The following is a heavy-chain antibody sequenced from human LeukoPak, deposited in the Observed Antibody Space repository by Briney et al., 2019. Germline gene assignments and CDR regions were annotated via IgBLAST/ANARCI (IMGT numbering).Heavy chain of an antibody. V-gene: IGHV4-34*01. D-gene: IGHD3-22*01. J-gene: IGHJ4*02. CDR3: ARGPPYYYDGSGYYYFDY. CDR1: GGSFSGYY. CDR2: INHSGST. Sequence: SETLSLTCGVYGGSFSGYYWSWVRQTPGRGLEWIGEINHSGSTNYNPSLKSRVTISVYTSKIQFSLKLSSVPAADTAVYYCARGPPYYYDGSGYYYFDYWGQGALVTVSS.